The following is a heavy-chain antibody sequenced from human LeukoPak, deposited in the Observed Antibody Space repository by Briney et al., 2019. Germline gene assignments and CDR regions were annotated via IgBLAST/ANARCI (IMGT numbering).Heavy chain of an antibody. Sequence: PSETLSLTCAVYGGSFSGYYWSWIRRPPGKGLEWIGEINHSGSTNYNPSPKSRVTISVDTSKNQFSLKLSSVTAADTAVYYCARRSKTPRGAFDIWGQGTMVTVSS. J-gene: IGHJ3*02. CDR3: ARRSKTPRGAFDI. V-gene: IGHV4-34*01. CDR1: GGSFSGYY. CDR2: INHSGST.